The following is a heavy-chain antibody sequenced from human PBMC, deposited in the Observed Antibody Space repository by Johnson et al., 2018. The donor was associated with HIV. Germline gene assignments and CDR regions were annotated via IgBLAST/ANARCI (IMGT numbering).Heavy chain of an antibody. CDR2: IRYDGSNK. J-gene: IGHJ3*02. Sequence: QVQLVESGGGLVQPGGSLRLSCAASGFTFSSYGMHWVRQAPGKGLEWVAFIRYDGSNKYYADSVKGRFTISRDNSKNTLYLQMNSLRAEDTAVYYCATDIAVGGAFDIWGQGKMVTVSS. CDR1: GFTFSSYG. V-gene: IGHV3-30*02. D-gene: IGHD6-19*01. CDR3: ATDIAVGGAFDI.